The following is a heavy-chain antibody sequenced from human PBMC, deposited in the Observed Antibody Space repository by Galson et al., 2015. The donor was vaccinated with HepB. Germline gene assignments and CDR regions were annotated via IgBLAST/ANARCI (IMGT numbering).Heavy chain of an antibody. Sequence: SLRLSCAASGFTFSSYGMSWVRQAPGKGLEWVANIRQDGSEKYYVDSVKGRFTISRDNAKNSLYLQMNSLRVEDTAVYYCASNGGGYNDFWGQGTLVTVSS. CDR1: GFTFSSYG. D-gene: IGHD4-23*01. CDR3: ASNGGGYNDF. V-gene: IGHV3-7*01. CDR2: IRQDGSEK. J-gene: IGHJ4*02.